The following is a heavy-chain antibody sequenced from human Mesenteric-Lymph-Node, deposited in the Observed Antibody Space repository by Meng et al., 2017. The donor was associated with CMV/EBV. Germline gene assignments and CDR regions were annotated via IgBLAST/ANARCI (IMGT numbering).Heavy chain of an antibody. J-gene: IGHJ4*02. V-gene: IGHV3-74*01. CDR1: GFTFSTYW. CDR3: AGPLNPHYYYDSSGYYY. CDR2: INTDGSST. Sequence: LSLTCAASGFTFSTYWMYWVRQAPGKGLVWVSGINTDGSSTSYAESVKGRFTISRDNAKNTLYLQMNSLRAEDTAVYYCAGPLNPHYYYDSSGYYYWGQGTLVTVSS. D-gene: IGHD3-22*01.